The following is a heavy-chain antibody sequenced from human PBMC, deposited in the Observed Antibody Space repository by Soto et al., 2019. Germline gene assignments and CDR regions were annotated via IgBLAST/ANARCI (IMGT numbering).Heavy chain of an antibody. CDR3: AKDQRGEDIVVVVAATSAFDI. Sequence: EVQLLESGGGLVQPGGSLRLSCAASGFTFSSYAMSWVRQAPGKGLEWISAISGSGGSTYYADSVKGRFTISRDNSKNTLYLQMNSLRAEDTDVYYCAKDQRGEDIVVVVAATSAFDIWGQGTMVTVSS. J-gene: IGHJ3*02. CDR1: GFTFSSYA. CDR2: ISGSGGST. D-gene: IGHD2-15*01. V-gene: IGHV3-23*01.